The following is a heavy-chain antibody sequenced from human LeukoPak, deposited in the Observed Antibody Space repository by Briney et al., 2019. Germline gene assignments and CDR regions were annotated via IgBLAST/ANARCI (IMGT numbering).Heavy chain of an antibody. CDR2: IRKDGSDI. D-gene: IGHD3-10*01. CDR3: AKGHYRPTPDY. Sequence: GGSLRLSCAASGFTFSTYWMSWVRQAPGKGLEWVANIRKDGSDIHYVDSVKGRFTISRDNAKNSLYLEVSSLRGEDTAVYYCAKGHYRPTPDYWGQGTLVTVSS. V-gene: IGHV3-7*03. J-gene: IGHJ4*02. CDR1: GFTFSTYW.